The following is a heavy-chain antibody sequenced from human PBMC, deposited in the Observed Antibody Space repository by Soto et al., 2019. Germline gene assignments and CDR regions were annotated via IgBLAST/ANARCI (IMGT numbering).Heavy chain of an antibody. CDR1: GGTFSSYA. CDR2: IIPIFGTA. V-gene: IGHV1-69*13. Sequence: SVKVSCKASGGTFSSYAISWVRQAPGQGLEWMGGIIPIFGTANYVQKFQGRVTITADESTSTAYMELSSLRSEDTAVYYCARARLEGATTDYYYGMDVWGQRTTVTGSS. J-gene: IGHJ6*02. D-gene: IGHD1-26*01. CDR3: ARARLEGATTDYYYGMDV.